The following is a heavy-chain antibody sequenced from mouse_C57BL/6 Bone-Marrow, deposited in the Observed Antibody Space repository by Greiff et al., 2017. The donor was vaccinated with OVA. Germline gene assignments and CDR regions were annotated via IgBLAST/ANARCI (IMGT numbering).Heavy chain of an antibody. D-gene: IGHD2-3*01. Sequence: VQLQQSGPELVKPGASVKISCKASGYTFTDYYMNWVQQSHGKSLEWIGDINPNNGGTSYNQKFKGKATLTVDKSSSTAYMELRSLTSEDSAVYYCARDDGYYWFAYWGQGTLVTVSA. CDR3: ARDDGYYWFAY. CDR1: GYTFTDYY. J-gene: IGHJ3*01. V-gene: IGHV1-26*01. CDR2: INPNNGGT.